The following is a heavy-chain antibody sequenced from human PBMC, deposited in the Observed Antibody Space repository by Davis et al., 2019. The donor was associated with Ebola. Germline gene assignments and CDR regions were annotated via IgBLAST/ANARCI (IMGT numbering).Heavy chain of an antibody. V-gene: IGHV3-7*01. D-gene: IGHD5-24*01. CDR2: INEDGSGR. CDR1: GFTFNDYA. Sequence: GESLKISCSASGFTFNDYAMSWVRQAPGKGLEWVANINEDGSGRNYVDSVKGRFTISRDNAQNSLSLQMNSLRAEDTAVYYCANRAWLESWGQGTLVTVSS. J-gene: IGHJ4*02. CDR3: ANRAWLES.